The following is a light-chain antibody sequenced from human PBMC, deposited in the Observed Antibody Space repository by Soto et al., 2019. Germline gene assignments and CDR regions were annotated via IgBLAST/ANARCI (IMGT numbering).Light chain of an antibody. J-gene: IGLJ1*01. CDR3: SSYTISSRYV. Sequence: QSALTQPASVSGSPGQSITISCTGSSSDVSGYDYVSWYQQYPGKAPKLMIYGVTNRPSGVSNRFSGSKSGNTASLNISGLQPEDEADYYCSSYTISSRYVFGTGTKLTVL. CDR1: SSDVSGYDY. V-gene: IGLV2-14*01. CDR2: GVT.